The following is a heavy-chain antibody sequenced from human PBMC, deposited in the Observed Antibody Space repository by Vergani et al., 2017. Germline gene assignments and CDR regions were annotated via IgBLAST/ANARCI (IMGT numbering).Heavy chain of an antibody. CDR3: AKDHYYDFWSGYYSV. CDR1: GFTFSSYA. D-gene: IGHD3-3*01. V-gene: IGHV3-30*18. Sequence: VQLLESGGGLVQPGGSLRLSCAASGFTFSSYAMSWVRQAPGKGLEWVAVISYDGSNKYYADSVKGRFTISRDNSKNTLYLQMNSLRAEDTAVYYCAKDHYYDFWSGYYSVWGKGTTVTVSS. J-gene: IGHJ6*04. CDR2: ISYDGSNK.